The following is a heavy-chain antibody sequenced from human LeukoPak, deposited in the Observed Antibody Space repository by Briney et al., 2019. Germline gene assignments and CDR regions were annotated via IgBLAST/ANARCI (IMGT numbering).Heavy chain of an antibody. CDR3: AREDYDILTGYYRGYYYSDY. V-gene: IGHV3-23*01. J-gene: IGHJ4*02. Sequence: GGSLRLSCAASGFTFSSYAMSWVRQAPGKGLEWVSAISGGGVSTFYADSVKGRLTISRDNSKNTLYLQMNSLRAEDTAVYYCAREDYDILTGYYRGYYYSDYWGQGALVTVSS. CDR2: ISGGGVST. CDR1: GFTFSSYA. D-gene: IGHD3-9*01.